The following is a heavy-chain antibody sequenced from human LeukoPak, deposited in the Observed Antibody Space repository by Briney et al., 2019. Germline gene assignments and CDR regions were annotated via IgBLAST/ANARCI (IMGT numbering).Heavy chain of an antibody. CDR2: IFYRGAT. V-gene: IGHV4-59*01. D-gene: IGHD3/OR15-3a*01. J-gene: IGHJ5*02. CDR3: ARARDWSAGSWFDP. Sequence: PSETLSLTRIVSGGFISSYYWNWIRQPPGKGLEWIGNIFYRGATNYNPSLKSRVIMSVDTSKNQFSLKLYSVTAADTAMYYCARARDWSAGSWFDPWGQGILVTVSS. CDR1: GGFISSYY.